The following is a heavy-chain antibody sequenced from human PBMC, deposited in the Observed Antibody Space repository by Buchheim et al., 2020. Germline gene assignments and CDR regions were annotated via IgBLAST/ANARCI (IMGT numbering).Heavy chain of an antibody. V-gene: IGHV5-10-1*03. J-gene: IGHJ6*02. CDR2: IDPSDSYT. D-gene: IGHD2-2*01. CDR3: VRRVVVPAATKVVDGMDV. Sequence: EVQLVQSGAEVKKPGESLRISCKGSGYSFTSYWISWVRQMPGKGLEWMGRIDPSDSYTNYSPSFQGHVTISADKSIRTAYLQWSSLKASDTAMYYCVRRVVVPAATKVVDGMDVWGQGTT. CDR1: GYSFTSYW.